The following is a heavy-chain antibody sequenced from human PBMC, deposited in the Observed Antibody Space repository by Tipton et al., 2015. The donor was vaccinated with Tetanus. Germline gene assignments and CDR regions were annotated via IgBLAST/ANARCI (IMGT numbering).Heavy chain of an antibody. Sequence: TLSLTCTVSGGPMISDSFYWAWFRQTPGKGLEWIGSISFRGSTYHNPSLRSRVTLSIDTVNQQFSVKLHSVTAADTAVYYCARRYVAPSLNWFHPWGQGTLVTVSS. V-gene: IGHV4-39*01. D-gene: IGHD3-16*01. CDR2: ISFRGST. CDR3: ARRYVAPSLNWFHP. J-gene: IGHJ5*02. CDR1: GGPMISDSFY.